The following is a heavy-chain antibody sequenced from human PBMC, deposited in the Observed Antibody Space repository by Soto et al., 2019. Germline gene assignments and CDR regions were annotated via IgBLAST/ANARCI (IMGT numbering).Heavy chain of an antibody. J-gene: IGHJ6*03. CDR2: INPSGGST. CDR3: ARTREDSSGLYYYYMGV. V-gene: IGHV1-46*03. CDR1: GYTFTSYY. Sequence: VASVKVSCKASGYTFTSYYMHRVRQAPGQGLEWMGIINPSGGSTSYAQKFQGRVTMTRDTSTSTVYMELSSLRSEDTAVYYCARTREDSSGLYYYYMGVWGKGTTVTVSS. D-gene: IGHD6-19*01.